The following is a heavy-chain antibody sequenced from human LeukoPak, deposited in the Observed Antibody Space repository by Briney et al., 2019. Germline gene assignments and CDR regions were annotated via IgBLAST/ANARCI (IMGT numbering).Heavy chain of an antibody. CDR2: IYHSGST. Sequence: SETLSLICTVSGYSISRGYYWGRIRQPPGKGLEWIGSIYHSGSTYYNPSLKSRVTISVDTSKNQFSLKLSSVTATDTSVYYCAIDKRYCSSTSCYSLDYWGQGTLVTVSS. CDR1: GYSISRGYY. V-gene: IGHV4-38-2*02. D-gene: IGHD2-2*02. J-gene: IGHJ4*02. CDR3: AIDKRYCSSTSCYSLDY.